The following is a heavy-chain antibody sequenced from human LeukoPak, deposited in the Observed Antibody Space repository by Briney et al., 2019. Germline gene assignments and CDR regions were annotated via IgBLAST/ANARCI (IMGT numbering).Heavy chain of an antibody. J-gene: IGHJ1*01. CDR3: ATSIVGLTYDEHFQH. CDR1: GCAVSSNH. CDR2: IFNGGST. D-gene: IGHD1-26*01. V-gene: IGHV3-53*01. Sequence: PGGSLRLSCAASGCAVSSNHMNWVRQAPGKGLEWVSVIFNGGSTYYADSVKGRFTISRDNSKNTLYLQMNSLRAEDTAVYYCATSIVGLTYDEHFQHWGQGTLVTVSS.